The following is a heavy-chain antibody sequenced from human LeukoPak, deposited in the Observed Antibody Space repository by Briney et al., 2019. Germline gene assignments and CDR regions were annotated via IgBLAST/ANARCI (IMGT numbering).Heavy chain of an antibody. D-gene: IGHD3-3*02. V-gene: IGHV1-2*02. CDR2: INPNSGGT. CDR3: ARESIRTAFDY. Sequence: ASVKVSCKASGYTFTGYYMHWVRQAPGQGLEWMGWINPNSGGTNYAQKVQGRVTMTRDTSISTAYMELSRLRSDDTAVYYCARESIRTAFDYWGQGTLVTVSS. CDR1: GYTFTGYY. J-gene: IGHJ4*02.